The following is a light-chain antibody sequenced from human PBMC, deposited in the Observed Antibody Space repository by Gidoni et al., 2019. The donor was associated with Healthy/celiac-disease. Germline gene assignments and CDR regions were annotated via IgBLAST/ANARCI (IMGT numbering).Light chain of an antibody. CDR2: GAS. Sequence: EIVVTQSPATLSVSPGERATLSCRASQSVSSYLAWYQQKPGQAPRLLIYGASTRATGIPARFSGSGSGTEFTLTISSLQSEDFAVYYCQHYNNSPLTFXGXTKVEIK. CDR1: QSVSSY. CDR3: QHYNNSPLT. J-gene: IGKJ4*01. V-gene: IGKV3-15*01.